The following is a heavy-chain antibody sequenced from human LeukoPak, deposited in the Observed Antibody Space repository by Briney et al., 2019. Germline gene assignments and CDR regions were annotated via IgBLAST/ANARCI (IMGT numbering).Heavy chain of an antibody. J-gene: IGHJ4*02. CDR2: IYTSGST. V-gene: IGHV4-61*02. Sequence: SETLSLTCTVSGGSISSGSYYWSWIRQPAGKGLEWIGRIYTSGSTNYNPSLKSRVTISVDTSKNQFSLKLSSVTAADTAVYYCAREKRDDTMVRGVIGYYFDYWGQGTLVTVSS. CDR3: AREKRDDTMVRGVIGYYFDY. D-gene: IGHD3-10*01. CDR1: GGSISSGSYY.